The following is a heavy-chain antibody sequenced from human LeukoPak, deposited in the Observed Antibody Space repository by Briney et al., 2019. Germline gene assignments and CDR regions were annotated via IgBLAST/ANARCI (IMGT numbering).Heavy chain of an antibody. CDR2: INEDGSET. V-gene: IGHV3-7*01. J-gene: IGHJ4*02. D-gene: IGHD6-13*01. CDR1: GFTFINYW. CDR3: ARAASIGTVDY. Sequence: GGSLRLSCSASGFTFINYWMSWVRQAPGKGLEWVANINEDGSETYYVDSVTGRFTVSRDNAKNSLYLQMNSLRVDDTAVYYCARAASIGTVDYWGQGTLVTVSS.